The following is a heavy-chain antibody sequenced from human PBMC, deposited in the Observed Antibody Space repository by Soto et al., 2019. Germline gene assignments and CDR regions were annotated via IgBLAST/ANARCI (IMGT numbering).Heavy chain of an antibody. CDR1: GYTFTGYY. CDR3: AREVYSYGYFLGDNWFDP. CDR2: INPNSGGT. V-gene: IGHV1-2*04. Sequence: GASVKVSCKASGYTFTGYYMHWVRQAPGQGLEWMGWINPNSGGTNYAQKFQGWVTMTRDTSISTAYMELSRLRSDDTAVYYCAREVYSYGYFLGDNWFDPWGQGTLVTVSS. D-gene: IGHD5-18*01. J-gene: IGHJ5*02.